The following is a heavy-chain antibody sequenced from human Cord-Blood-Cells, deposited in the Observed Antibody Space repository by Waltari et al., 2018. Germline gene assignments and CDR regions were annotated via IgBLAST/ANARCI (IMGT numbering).Heavy chain of an antibody. D-gene: IGHD7-27*01. Sequence: QVQLVQSGAEVKKPGSSVKVSCKASGGTFSSYAISWVRQAPGHGLEWMGGIIPSFGTANYAPRFQGRVTISADEATSRAYMELSSVRAEDTAVYYCARTTGDNLLYFDYWGQGTLVTVSS. CDR1: GGTFSSYA. V-gene: IGHV1-69*01. CDR3: ARTTGDNLLYFDY. J-gene: IGHJ4*02. CDR2: IIPSFGTA.